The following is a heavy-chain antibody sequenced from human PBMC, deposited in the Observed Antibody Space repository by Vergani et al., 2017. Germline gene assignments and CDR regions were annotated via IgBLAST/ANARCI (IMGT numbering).Heavy chain of an antibody. Sequence: QLQLQESGPGLVKPSATLSLTCSVSGASIRSSNYYWGWIRQPPGKGLEWIASIYYSGTTYDNPSLRSRLTISVDTSQNQFSLKLRSVTAADTAVYYCARVDTQVPATSHFYYMDVWGKGTTVVVSS. D-gene: IGHD6-25*01. V-gene: IGHV4-39*07. CDR2: IYYSGTT. CDR3: ARVDTQVPATSHFYYMDV. CDR1: GASIRSSNYY. J-gene: IGHJ6*03.